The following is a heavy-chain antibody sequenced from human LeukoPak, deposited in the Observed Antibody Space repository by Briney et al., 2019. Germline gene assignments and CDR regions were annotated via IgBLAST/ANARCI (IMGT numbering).Heavy chain of an antibody. D-gene: IGHD1-26*01. CDR1: GFTFSSYA. CDR3: ARDIWRGARAHDY. CDR2: ISGSGGST. V-gene: IGHV3-23*01. J-gene: IGHJ4*02. Sequence: GGSLRLSCAASGFTFSSYAMSWVRQAPGKGLEWVSAISGSGGSTYYADSVKGRFTISRDNAKNSLYLQMNSLRAEDTAVYYCARDIWRGARAHDYWGQGTLVTVSS.